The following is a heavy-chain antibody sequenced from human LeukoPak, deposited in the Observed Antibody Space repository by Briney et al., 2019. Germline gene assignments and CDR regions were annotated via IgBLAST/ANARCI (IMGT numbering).Heavy chain of an antibody. CDR1: GFTFDDYA. J-gene: IGHJ4*02. D-gene: IGHD6-6*01. Sequence: GRSLRLSCAASGFTFDDYAMHWVRQAPGKGLEWVSGISWNSGSIGYADSVKGRFTISRDNAKNSLYLQMNSLRAEDTALYYCAKDIPIAALRPSGMTFDYWGQGTLVTVSS. V-gene: IGHV3-9*01. CDR2: ISWNSGSI. CDR3: AKDIPIAALRPSGMTFDY.